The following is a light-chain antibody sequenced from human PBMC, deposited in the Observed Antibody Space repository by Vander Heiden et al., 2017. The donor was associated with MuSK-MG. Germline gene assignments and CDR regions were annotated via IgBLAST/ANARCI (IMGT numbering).Light chain of an antibody. CDR1: SSDVGGYNY. CDR2: DVS. J-gene: IGLJ2*01. V-gene: IGLV2-14*01. CDR3: SSYTSSSTL. Sequence: QSALTQPASVSGSPGQSITISCTGTSSDVGGYNYVSWYQQHPGKAPKLIIYDVSNRPSGVSNRFSGSKSGNTASLTISGLQAEDEADYYCSSYTSSSTLFGGGTKLTGL.